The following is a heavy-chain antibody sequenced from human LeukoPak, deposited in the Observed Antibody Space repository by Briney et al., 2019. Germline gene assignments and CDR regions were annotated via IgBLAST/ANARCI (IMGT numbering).Heavy chain of an antibody. CDR1: GYSISSGYY. J-gene: IGHJ4*02. V-gene: IGHV4-38-2*02. Sequence: SETLSLTCTVSGYSISSGYYWGWIRQPPGKGLEWIGDINHDGNTNHNPSLKSRVTLSVDTSKNQFSLKLSSVTAADTAVYYCARARGSEAIDYWGQGTLVIVSS. D-gene: IGHD6-25*01. CDR3: ARARGSEAIDY. CDR2: INHDGNT.